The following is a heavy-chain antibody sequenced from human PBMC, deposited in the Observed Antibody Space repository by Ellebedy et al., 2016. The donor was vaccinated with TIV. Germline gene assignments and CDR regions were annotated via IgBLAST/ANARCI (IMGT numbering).Heavy chain of an antibody. CDR3: AKGRRIAPVGSDLYYYYGMDV. V-gene: IGHV3-23*01. J-gene: IGHJ6*02. CDR1: GFTFSSFA. D-gene: IGHD6-13*01. Sequence: GESLKISXAASGFTFSSFAMSWVRQAPGKGLEWVSAISGSGGTTYYADSVKGRFTISRDNSKNTLYLQMNSLRAEDTAVYYCAKGRRIAPVGSDLYYYYGMDVWGQGTTVTVSS. CDR2: ISGSGGTT.